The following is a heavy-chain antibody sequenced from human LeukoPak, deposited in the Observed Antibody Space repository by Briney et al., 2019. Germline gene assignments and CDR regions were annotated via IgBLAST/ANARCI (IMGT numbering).Heavy chain of an antibody. V-gene: IGHV1-3*01. J-gene: IGHJ6*02. D-gene: IGHD6-13*01. Sequence: GASVKVSCKASGYTFTSYAMHWVRQAPGQRLEWMGWINAGNGNTKYSQKFQGRVTITRDTSASTAYMELSSLRSEDTAVYYCARAPKHVAAAVSYYYYGMDVWGQGTTVTVSS. CDR3: ARAPKHVAAAVSYYYYGMDV. CDR2: INAGNGNT. CDR1: GYTFTSYA.